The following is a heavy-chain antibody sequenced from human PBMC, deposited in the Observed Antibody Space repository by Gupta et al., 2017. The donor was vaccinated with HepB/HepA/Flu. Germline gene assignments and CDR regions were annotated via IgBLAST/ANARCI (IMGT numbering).Heavy chain of an antibody. J-gene: IGHJ6*02. CDR1: GFTFSNYE. V-gene: IGHV3-48*03. Sequence: EVQLVESGGGLVQPGGSLRLSCAASGFTFSNYEVPWVRQAPGKGLEWISYISSSARTIYYADSVKGRFTISRDNAKNSLYLQVNSLTVEDTAIYYCARLPYYYAMDVWGQGTTVTVSS. CDR2: ISSSARTI. CDR3: ARLPYYYAMDV.